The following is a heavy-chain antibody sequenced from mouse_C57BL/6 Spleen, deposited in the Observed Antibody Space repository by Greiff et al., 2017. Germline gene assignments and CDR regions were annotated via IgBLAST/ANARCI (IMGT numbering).Heavy chain of an antibody. D-gene: IGHD1-3*01. CDR1: GYTFTGYW. J-gene: IGHJ2*01. CDR2: IFPGSGGT. CDR3: ARSSSGASDY. V-gene: IGHV1-9*01. Sequence: VMLVESGAELMKPGASVKLSCKATGYTFTGYWIEWVKQRPGHGLEWIGDIFPGSGGTNYNEKFKGKATFTADKYSIPAYMQLSSLTTEDASIYCCARSSSGASDYWGQGTTLTVSS.